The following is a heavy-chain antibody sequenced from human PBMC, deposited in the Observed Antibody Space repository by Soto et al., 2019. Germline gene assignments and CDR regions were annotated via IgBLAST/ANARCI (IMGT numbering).Heavy chain of an antibody. CDR2: IIPIFGTA. CDR3: ARGSGEGGGLELSLYYFDY. Sequence: QVQLVQSGAEVKKPGSSVKVSCKASGGTFSSYAISWVRQAPGQGLEWMGGIIPIFGTANYAQKFQGRVTITADESTGTAYMELSSLRSEDTAVYYCARGSGEGGGLELSLYYFDYWGQGTLVTVSS. J-gene: IGHJ4*02. D-gene: IGHD3-10*01. CDR1: GGTFSSYA. V-gene: IGHV1-69*01.